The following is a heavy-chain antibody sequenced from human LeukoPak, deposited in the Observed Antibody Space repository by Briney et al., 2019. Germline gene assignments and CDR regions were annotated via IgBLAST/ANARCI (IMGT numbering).Heavy chain of an antibody. Sequence: QPGRSLRLSCAASGFTFDDYAMHWVRQAPGKGLEWVSGISWNSGSIGYADSVKGRFTISRDNAKNSLYLQMNSLRAEDMALYYCAKDKYISGHEPQFDYWGQGTLVTVSS. V-gene: IGHV3-9*03. CDR2: ISWNSGSI. J-gene: IGHJ4*02. D-gene: IGHD6-19*01. CDR3: AKDKYISGHEPQFDY. CDR1: GFTFDDYA.